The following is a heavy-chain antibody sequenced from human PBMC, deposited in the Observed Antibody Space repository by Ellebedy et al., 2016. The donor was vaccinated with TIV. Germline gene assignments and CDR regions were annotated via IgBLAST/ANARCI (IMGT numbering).Heavy chain of an antibody. CDR1: GFALRSFW. CDR2: INQDGNTK. Sequence: GESLKISCVASGFALRSFWMTWVRQAPGKGLEWVANINQDGNTKNYVDSVKGRFTISRDNAKNSLFLQMNSLRAEDTAVYYCARHRNPVGGSGDYWGQGSLVTVSS. J-gene: IGHJ4*02. D-gene: IGHD1-26*01. V-gene: IGHV3-7*01. CDR3: ARHRNPVGGSGDY.